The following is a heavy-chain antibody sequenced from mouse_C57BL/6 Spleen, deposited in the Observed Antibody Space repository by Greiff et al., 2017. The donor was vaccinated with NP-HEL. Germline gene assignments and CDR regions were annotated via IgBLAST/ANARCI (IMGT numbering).Heavy chain of an antibody. Sequence: VQLQQPGAELVKPGASVKLSCKASGYTFTSYWMHWVKQRPGQGLEWIGMIHPNSGSTNYNEKFKSKATLTVDKSSSTAYMQISSLTSEDSAVYYCASGGTLRYFDYWGQGTTLTVSS. V-gene: IGHV1-64*01. CDR2: IHPNSGST. J-gene: IGHJ2*01. CDR1: GYTFTSYW. D-gene: IGHD2-14*01. CDR3: ASGGTLRYFDY.